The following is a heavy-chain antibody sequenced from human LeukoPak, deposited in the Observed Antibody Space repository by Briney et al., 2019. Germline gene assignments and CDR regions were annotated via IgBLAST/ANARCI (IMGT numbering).Heavy chain of an antibody. Sequence: SETLSLTCAVYGGSFSGYYWSWIRQPPGKGLEWIAYIFYSGSANYSPSLKSRVTFSVDTSKNQFSLKLSSVTAADTAVYFCARVRSTGWSHDAFDIWGQGTMVTVSS. CDR1: GGSFSGYY. CDR2: IFYSGSA. V-gene: IGHV4-59*01. D-gene: IGHD6-19*01. J-gene: IGHJ3*02. CDR3: ARVRSTGWSHDAFDI.